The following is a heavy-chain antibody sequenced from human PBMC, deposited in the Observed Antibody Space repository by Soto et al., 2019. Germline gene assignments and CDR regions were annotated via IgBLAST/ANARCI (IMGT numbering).Heavy chain of an antibody. CDR1: GGSISSYY. D-gene: IGHD3-3*01. CDR2: IYYSGST. J-gene: IGHJ6*04. Sequence: SETLSLTCTVSGGSISSYYWSWIRQPPGKGLEWIGYIYYSGSTNYNPSLKSRVPISVDTSKNQFSLKLSSVTAADTAVYYCARLESMAQFGVVATNLDVWGKGTTVTVSS. V-gene: IGHV4-59*08. CDR3: ARLESMAQFGVVATNLDV.